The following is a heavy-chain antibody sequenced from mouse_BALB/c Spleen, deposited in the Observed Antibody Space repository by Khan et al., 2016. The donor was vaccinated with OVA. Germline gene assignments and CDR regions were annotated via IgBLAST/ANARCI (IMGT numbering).Heavy chain of an antibody. J-gene: IGHJ2*01. CDR1: GFTFNSYG. V-gene: IGHV5-17*02. Sequence: EVQRVESWGGLVQPGGSRKLSCAASGFTFNSYGMHWVRQAPEKGLEWVAYISGDSTTLYYTDKVTGRFTISRDKPKNTLFLQRTSLMSEDTAMYYCATSYYYGYYFDYWGPGTTLTVS. CDR3: ATSYYYGYYFDY. CDR2: ISGDSTTL. D-gene: IGHD1-1*01.